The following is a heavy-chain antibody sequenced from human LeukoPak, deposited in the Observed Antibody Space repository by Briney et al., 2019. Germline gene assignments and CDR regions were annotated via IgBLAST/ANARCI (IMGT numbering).Heavy chain of an antibody. CDR1: GFTFSSYA. V-gene: IGHV3-30-3*02. CDR3: AKSVAIYFYYGLDV. J-gene: IGHJ6*02. D-gene: IGHD3-3*01. CDR2: ISYDGSNK. Sequence: GGSLRLSCAASGFTFSSYAMNWVRQAPGKGLEWVALISYDGSNKNYADSVKGRFTIPRDNSKNTLFLQMSSLRAEDTAPYYCAKSVAIYFYYGLDVWGQGTTVTVSS.